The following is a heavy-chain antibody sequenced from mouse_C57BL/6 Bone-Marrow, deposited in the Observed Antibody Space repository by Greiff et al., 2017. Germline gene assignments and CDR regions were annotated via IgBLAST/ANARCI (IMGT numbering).Heavy chain of an antibody. V-gene: IGHV1-64*01. CDR3: ARSFFTTVDY. J-gene: IGHJ2*01. D-gene: IGHD1-1*01. Sequence: VQLQQSGAELVKPGASVKLSCKASGYTFTSYWMHWVKQRPGQGLEWIGMIHPNSGSTNYNEKFKSKATLTVDKSSSTAYMQLSSLTSEDSAVHYCARSFFTTVDYWGQGTTLTVSS. CDR2: IHPNSGST. CDR1: GYTFTSYW.